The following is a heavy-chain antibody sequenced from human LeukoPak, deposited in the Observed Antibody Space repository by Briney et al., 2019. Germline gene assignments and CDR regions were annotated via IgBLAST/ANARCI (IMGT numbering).Heavy chain of an antibody. D-gene: IGHD4-23*01. J-gene: IGHJ3*02. CDR3: ATLTGGDDAFDI. CDR2: IFYTGST. CDR1: GGSISSYY. Sequence: SETLSLTCTVSGGSISSYYWSWIRQPPGKRLEWIGYIFYTGSTNYNPSLKSRVTISVLTSKNRFSLKLSSVTAADTAVYYCATLTGGDDAFDIWGQGTMVTVSS. V-gene: IGHV4-59*01.